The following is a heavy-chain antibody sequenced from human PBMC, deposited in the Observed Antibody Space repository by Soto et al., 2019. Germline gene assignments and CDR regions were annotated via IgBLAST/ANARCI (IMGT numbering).Heavy chain of an antibody. CDR2: IIHSEST. Sequence: SETLSLTCAVYGGSFSAYYWSWVRQPPGKGLEWIGEIIHSESTKYNPSLKSRVTISVDTSKNQFSLKLLSVTTADTAVYFCAAGEASSRNLAPYYLDFWGQGTLVTVSS. J-gene: IGHJ4*02. V-gene: IGHV4-34*12. CDR1: GGSFSAYY. D-gene: IGHD6-13*01. CDR3: AAGEASSRNLAPYYLDF.